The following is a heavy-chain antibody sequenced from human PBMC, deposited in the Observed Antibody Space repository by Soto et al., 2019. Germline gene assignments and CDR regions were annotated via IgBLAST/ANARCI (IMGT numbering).Heavy chain of an antibody. D-gene: IGHD6-6*01. CDR3: AKDGVYKLDY. CDR1: GFTFGDYS. Sequence: GGSLRLSCSSSGFTFGDYSLSWVRQAPGKGLGWVAVISYDGSNKYYADSVKGRFTISRDNSKNTLYLQMNSLRAEDTAVYYCAKDGVYKLDYWGQGTLVTVSS. J-gene: IGHJ4*02. V-gene: IGHV3-30*04. CDR2: ISYDGSNK.